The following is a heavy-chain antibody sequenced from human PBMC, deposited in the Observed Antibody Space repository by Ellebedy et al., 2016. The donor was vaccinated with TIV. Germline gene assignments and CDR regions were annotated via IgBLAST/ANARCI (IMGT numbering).Heavy chain of an antibody. CDR1: GGSFSSYY. D-gene: IGHD4-17*01. Sequence: SETLSLTXTVSGGSFSSYYWSWIRQSAGKGLEWIGRIFMSGSITYNPSLKNRVTMSVDASKTQLSLNLSSVTAADTAVYYCARGGGDYGDYYFDYWGQGTLVTVSS. CDR2: IFMSGSI. V-gene: IGHV4-4*07. J-gene: IGHJ4*02. CDR3: ARGGGDYGDYYFDY.